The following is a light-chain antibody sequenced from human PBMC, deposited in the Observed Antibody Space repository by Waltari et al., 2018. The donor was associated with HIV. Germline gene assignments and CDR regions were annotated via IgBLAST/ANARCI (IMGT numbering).Light chain of an antibody. CDR3: AAWDDSLNGYV. CDR2: YDD. V-gene: IGLV1-36*01. CDR1: SSHLGSNA. Sequence: QSVLTQPPSVSEAPRQRVTISCSGSSSHLGSNAVNWYQQVPGKDPKLLIYYDDLLSSGVSDRFSGSKSGTSASLAIRGLQSEDEADYYCAAWDDSLNGYVFGSGTKVTVL. J-gene: IGLJ1*01.